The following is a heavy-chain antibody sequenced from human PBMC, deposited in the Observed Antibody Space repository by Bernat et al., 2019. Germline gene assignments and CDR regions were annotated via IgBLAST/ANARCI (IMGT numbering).Heavy chain of an antibody. CDR3: TSYSLQATIDY. Sequence: VQLVESGGGVVQPGRSLRLSCAASGFTFSGSAMHWVRQASGKGLEWVGRIRSKANSYATAYAASVKGRFTISRDDSKNTAYLQMNSLKTEDTAVYYCTSYSLQATIDYWGQGTLVTVSS. J-gene: IGHJ4*02. D-gene: IGHD1-26*01. CDR1: GFTFSGSA. CDR2: IRSKANSYAT. V-gene: IGHV3-73*01.